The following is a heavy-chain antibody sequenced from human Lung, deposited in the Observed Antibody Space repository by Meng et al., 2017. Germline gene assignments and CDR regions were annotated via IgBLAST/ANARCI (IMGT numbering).Heavy chain of an antibody. J-gene: IGHJ5*02. CDR2: IYSSGST. V-gene: IGHV4-4*07. D-gene: IGHD3-16*01. CDR1: RGSINNYY. CDR3: TRQFFDYVWGSYRPNWFDA. Sequence: PKEAGPRLVKASETLSLTCTASRGSINNYYWSWIRQPAGKGLEWIGRIYSSGSTDYNPSLRSRVTMSVDTSKNQFSLKLTSVTAADTAVYYCTRQFFDYVWGSYRPNWFDAWGQGTLVTVSS.